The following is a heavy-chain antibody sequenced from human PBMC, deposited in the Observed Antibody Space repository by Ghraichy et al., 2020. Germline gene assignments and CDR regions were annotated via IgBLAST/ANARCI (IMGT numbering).Heavy chain of an antibody. CDR3: ARDNWGSIDY. D-gene: IGHD7-27*01. Sequence: LSLTCAASGFTFSSHWMHWVRQAPGKGLVALSHINGAEATTTYAESVKGRFTISRDNAKNTLYLQMNSLRAEDTAIYYCARDNWGSIDYWGQGTLVTLAS. CDR1: GFTFSSHW. V-gene: IGHV3-74*03. J-gene: IGHJ4*02. CDR2: INGAEATT.